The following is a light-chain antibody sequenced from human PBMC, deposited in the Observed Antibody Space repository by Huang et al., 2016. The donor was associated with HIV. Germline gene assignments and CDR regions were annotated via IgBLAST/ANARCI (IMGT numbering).Light chain of an antibody. CDR2: DAS. J-gene: IGKJ3*01. Sequence: DIQMTQSPSSLSASVGDRVTITCRASQNINTYLNWYQQKRGKAPKLLIHDASSLQSGVPSRFSGSGSGTDFTLTISSLQPEDSATYFCQQSYSTLFTFGPGTRVDIK. CDR1: QNINTY. V-gene: IGKV1-39*01. CDR3: QQSYSTLFT.